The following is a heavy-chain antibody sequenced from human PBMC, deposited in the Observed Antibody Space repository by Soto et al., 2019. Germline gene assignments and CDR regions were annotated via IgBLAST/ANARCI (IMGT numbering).Heavy chain of an antibody. Sequence: VQLMQSGAEGKKPGSSVKVACKASGGTFSSHSINWVRQAPGQGLEWMGGGISLFGTANYAHNFKGRVTITADQSTSTAYLELNSLRSDDTAVYYCAREVGYGDFSAALLDWGQGTLVTVSS. J-gene: IGHJ4*02. CDR1: GGTFSSHS. CDR3: AREVGYGDFSAALLD. D-gene: IGHD4-17*01. CDR2: GISLFGTA. V-gene: IGHV1-69*01.